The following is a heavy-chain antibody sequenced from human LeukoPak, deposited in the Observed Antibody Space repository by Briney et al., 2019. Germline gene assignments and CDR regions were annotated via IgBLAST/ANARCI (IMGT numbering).Heavy chain of an antibody. D-gene: IGHD2-2*01. V-gene: IGHV1-46*01. J-gene: IGHJ5*02. CDR2: INPSGGST. Sequence: ASVKVSCKASGYTFTSYYMHWVRQAPGQGLEWMGIINPSGGSTSYAQKFQGRVTMTRDMSTSTVYMELSSLRSEDTAVYYCARDVRHRYCSSTSCYRGWFDPWGRGTLVTVSS. CDR1: GYTFTSYY. CDR3: ARDVRHRYCSSTSCYRGWFDP.